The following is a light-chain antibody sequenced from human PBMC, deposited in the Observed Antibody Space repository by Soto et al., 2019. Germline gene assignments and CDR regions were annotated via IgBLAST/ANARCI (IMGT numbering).Light chain of an antibody. CDR1: SSSIGSYF. Sequence: QSFLTQPPSVSWAPGQKVTISCSGSSSSIGSYFVSWYQQLPGTAPKLLIYDNNKRPSGIPDRFSGSKSGTSATLGITGLQTGDEADYYCGTWDSTLSAYVFGTGTKVTVL. J-gene: IGLJ1*01. CDR2: DNN. CDR3: GTWDSTLSAYV. V-gene: IGLV1-51*01.